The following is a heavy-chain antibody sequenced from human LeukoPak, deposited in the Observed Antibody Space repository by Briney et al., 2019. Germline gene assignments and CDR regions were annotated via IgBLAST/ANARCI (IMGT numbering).Heavy chain of an antibody. CDR1: GFTFSSYS. CDR3: AKVRKLEASRDAFDI. J-gene: IGHJ3*02. Sequence: GGSLRLSCAASGFTFSSYSMNWVRQAPGKGLEWVSSISSSSSYIYYADSVKGRFTISRDNSKNTLYLQMNSLRAEDTAVYYCAKVRKLEASRDAFDIWGQGTMVTVSS. CDR2: ISSSSSYI. V-gene: IGHV3-21*01. D-gene: IGHD1-1*01.